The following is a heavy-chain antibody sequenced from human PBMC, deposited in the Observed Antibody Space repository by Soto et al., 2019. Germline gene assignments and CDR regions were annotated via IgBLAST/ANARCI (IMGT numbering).Heavy chain of an antibody. CDR2: ISSSGSTI. CDR3: AREPDCSGGSCYYYYGVDV. D-gene: IGHD2-15*01. J-gene: IGHJ6*02. CDR1: GFTFSDYY. V-gene: IGHV3-11*01. Sequence: GGSLRLSCAASGFTFSDYYMSWIRQAPGKGLEWVSYISSSGSTIYYADSVKGRFTISRDNAKNSLYLQMNSLRAEDTAVYYCAREPDCSGGSCYYYYGVDVWGQGTTVTVSS.